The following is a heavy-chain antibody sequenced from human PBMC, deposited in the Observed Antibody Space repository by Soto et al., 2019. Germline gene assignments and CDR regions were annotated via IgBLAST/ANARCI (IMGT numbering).Heavy chain of an antibody. Sequence: QVQLQQWGAGLLKPSETLSLTCAVYGGSFSGYYWSWIRQPPGKGLEWIGEINHSGSTNYNPSLKSRVTISVDTSKNQFSLKLSSVTAADTAVYYCARGVATIEGGLDYWGQGTLVTVSS. V-gene: IGHV4-34*01. CDR2: INHSGST. CDR3: ARGVATIEGGLDY. CDR1: GGSFSGYY. J-gene: IGHJ4*02. D-gene: IGHD5-12*01.